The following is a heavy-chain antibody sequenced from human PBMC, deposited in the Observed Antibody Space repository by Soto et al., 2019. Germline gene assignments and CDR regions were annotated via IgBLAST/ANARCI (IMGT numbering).Heavy chain of an antibody. D-gene: IGHD5-18*01. V-gene: IGHV1-46*01. J-gene: IGHJ4*02. CDR3: ARGRRGYSYGLEFDY. CDR1: ADTFTSYY. Sequence: ASVKVSCKAPADTFTSYYIHWVRQAPGHGLEWMGIINPNGGSTRFAQTVQGRITMTTDTSTSTVYMELSSLRSEDTAVYYCARGRRGYSYGLEFDYWGQGTLVTVSS. CDR2: INPNGGST.